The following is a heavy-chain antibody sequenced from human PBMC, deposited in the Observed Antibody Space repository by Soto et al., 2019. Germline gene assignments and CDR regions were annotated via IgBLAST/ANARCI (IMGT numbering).Heavy chain of an antibody. J-gene: IGHJ6*02. CDR3: AGGIGEPHLYYYYGMDV. CDR1: GFTFSSYA. Sequence: GGSLRLSCAASGFTFSSYAMSWVRQAPGKGLEWVSAISGSGGSTYYADSVKGRFTISRDNSKNTLYLQMNSLRAEDTAVYYCAGGIGEPHLYYYYGMDVWGQGTTVTVSS. D-gene: IGHD1-26*01. CDR2: ISGSGGST. V-gene: IGHV3-23*01.